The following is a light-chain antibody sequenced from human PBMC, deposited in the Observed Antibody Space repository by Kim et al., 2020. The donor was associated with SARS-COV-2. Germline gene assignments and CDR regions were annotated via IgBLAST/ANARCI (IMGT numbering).Light chain of an antibody. CDR1: QSVSSH. CDR3: HVYNKWTPTWT. Sequence: EIVLTQSPATLSMSPGVRATLSCRASQSVSSHLAWYQQKPGQPPRLLIYGASTRATGIPVRFSGSGSGTEFTLTISSLQSEDFAVYYCHVYNKWTPTWTFGQGTKLEI. V-gene: IGKV3-15*01. J-gene: IGKJ1*01. CDR2: GAS.